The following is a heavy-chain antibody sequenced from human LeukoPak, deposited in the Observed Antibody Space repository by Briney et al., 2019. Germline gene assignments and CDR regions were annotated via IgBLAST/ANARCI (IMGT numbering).Heavy chain of an antibody. V-gene: IGHV3-23*01. J-gene: IGHJ6*03. CDR1: GFTFSSFA. CDR3: AKDTYDSSGYYYVDHCYYMDV. Sequence: GGSLRLSCAASGFTFSSFAMSWVRQAPGKGLEWVSTFSGSGGSTYYADSVKGRFTISRDNSKNTLYLQMNSLRAEDTAVYYCAKDTYDSSGYYYVDHCYYMDVWGKGTTVTVSS. CDR2: FSGSGGST. D-gene: IGHD3-22*01.